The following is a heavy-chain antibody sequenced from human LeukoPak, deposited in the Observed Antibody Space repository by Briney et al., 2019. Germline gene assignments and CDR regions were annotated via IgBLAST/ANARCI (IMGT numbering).Heavy chain of an antibody. CDR3: ARGSTQYSSGWYGLDY. CDR1: GFTFSDYY. V-gene: IGHV3-11*01. J-gene: IGHJ4*02. CDR2: ISSSGSTI. Sequence: GGSLRLSCAASGFTFSDYYMSWIRQAPGKGLEWVSYISSSGSTIYYADSVKGRFTISRDNAKNSLYLQMNSLRAEDTAVYYCARGSTQYSSGWYGLDYWGQGTLVTVSS. D-gene: IGHD6-19*01.